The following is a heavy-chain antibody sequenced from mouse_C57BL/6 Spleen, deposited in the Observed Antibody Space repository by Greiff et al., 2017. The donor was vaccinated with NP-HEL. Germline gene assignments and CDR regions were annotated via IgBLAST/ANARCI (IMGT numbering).Heavy chain of an antibody. Sequence: QVQLQQPGAELVKPGASVKLSCKASGYTFTSYWMHWVKQRPGQGLEWIGMIHPNSGSTNYNEKFKSKATLTVDKSSSTAYMQLSSLTSEDSAVYYCARKGNYGSSPYFDYWGQGTTLTVSS. V-gene: IGHV1-64*01. CDR3: ARKGNYGSSPYFDY. CDR2: IHPNSGST. J-gene: IGHJ2*01. CDR1: GYTFTSYW. D-gene: IGHD1-1*01.